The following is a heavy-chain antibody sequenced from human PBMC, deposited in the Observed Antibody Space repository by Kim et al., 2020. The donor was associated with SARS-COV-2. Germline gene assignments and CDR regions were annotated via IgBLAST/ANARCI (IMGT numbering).Heavy chain of an antibody. CDR3: ARDRAYCGGDCYRGGSFDY. CDR2: ISSSSSYI. Sequence: GGSLRLSCAASGFTFSSYSMNWVRQAPGKGLEWVSSISSSSSYIYYADSVKGRFTISRDNAKNSLYLQMNSLRAEDTAVYYCARDRAYCGGDCYRGGSFDYWGQGTLVTVSS. J-gene: IGHJ4*02. V-gene: IGHV3-21*01. CDR1: GFTFSSYS. D-gene: IGHD2-21*02.